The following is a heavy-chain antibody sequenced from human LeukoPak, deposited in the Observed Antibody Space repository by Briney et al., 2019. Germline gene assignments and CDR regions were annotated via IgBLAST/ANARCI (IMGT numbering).Heavy chain of an antibody. CDR3: AREIQLWSRWVDY. CDR1: GGSISSSSYY. CDR2: IYYSGST. J-gene: IGHJ4*02. V-gene: IGHV4-39*07. D-gene: IGHD5-18*01. Sequence: SETLSLTCTVSGGSISSSSYYWGWIRQPPGKGLEWIGSIYYSGSTYYNPSLKSRVTISVDTSKNQFSLKLSSVTAADTAVSYCAREIQLWSRWVDYWGQGTLVTVSS.